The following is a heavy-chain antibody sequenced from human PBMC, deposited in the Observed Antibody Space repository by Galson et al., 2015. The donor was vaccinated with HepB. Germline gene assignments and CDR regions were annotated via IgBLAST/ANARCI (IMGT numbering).Heavy chain of an antibody. V-gene: IGHV2-5*02. Sequence: PALVKPTQTLTLTCTFSGFSLSTSGVGVGWIRQPPGKALEWLALIYWDDDKRYSPSLKSRLTITKDTSKNQVVLTMTNMDPVDTATYYCAHLDRYYYDSSGYYLLDYFDYWGQGTLVTVSS. J-gene: IGHJ4*02. CDR1: GFSLSTSGVG. D-gene: IGHD3-22*01. CDR2: IYWDDDK. CDR3: AHLDRYYYDSSGYYLLDYFDY.